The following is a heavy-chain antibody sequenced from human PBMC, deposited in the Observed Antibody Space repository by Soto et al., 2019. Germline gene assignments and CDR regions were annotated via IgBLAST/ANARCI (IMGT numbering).Heavy chain of an antibody. V-gene: IGHV3-33*01. Sequence: QVQLVESGGGVVQPGRSLRLSCAASGFTFSSYGMHWVRQAPGKGLEWVAVIWYDGSNKYYADSVKGRFTISRDNSKNTLYLQMNSLSAEDTAVYYCARAREPPPYYYYYYGMDFWGQGTTVTVSS. CDR2: IWYDGSNK. CDR3: ARAREPPPYYYYYYGMDF. D-gene: IGHD1-26*01. CDR1: GFTFSSYG. J-gene: IGHJ6*02.